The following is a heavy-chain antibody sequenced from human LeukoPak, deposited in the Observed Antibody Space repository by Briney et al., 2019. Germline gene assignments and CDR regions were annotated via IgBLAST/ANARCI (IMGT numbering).Heavy chain of an antibody. V-gene: IGHV4-34*01. CDR2: INHSGST. D-gene: IGHD5-24*01. J-gene: IGHJ4*02. Sequence: SETLSLTCAVYGGSFSGYYWSWIRQPPGKGLKWIGEINHSGSTNYNPSLKSRVTISVDTSKNQFSLKLSSVTAADTAVYYCARDGERWLIRTRGFDYWGQGTLVTVSS. CDR3: ARDGERWLIRTRGFDY. CDR1: GGSFSGYY.